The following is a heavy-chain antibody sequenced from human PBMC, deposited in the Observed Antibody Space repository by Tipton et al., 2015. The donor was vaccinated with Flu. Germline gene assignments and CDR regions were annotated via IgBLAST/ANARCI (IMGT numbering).Heavy chain of an antibody. J-gene: IGHJ6*02. V-gene: IGHV4-4*07. D-gene: IGHD2-15*01. CDR1: GGSISSYY. CDR3: ARGLSGRRAYFFHAIDV. Sequence: TLSLTCSFFGGSISSYYWTWVRQPAAKRLEWIGRIYPSGNTNYNPSLKSRVTMSIDTSRNQFSLRLSSVTAADTAVYYCARGLSGRRAYFFHAIDVWGQGTTVTVAS. CDR2: IYPSGNT.